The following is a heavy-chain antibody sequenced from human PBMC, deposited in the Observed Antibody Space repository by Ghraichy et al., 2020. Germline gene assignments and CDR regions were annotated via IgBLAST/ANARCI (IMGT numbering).Heavy chain of an antibody. J-gene: IGHJ4*02. Sequence: GESLNISCAASGFTFSDSYMDWVRQAPGKGLEWVGRVRNKANGYTTEYAASVEGRFTISRDDSKNSLYLQMNSLKTEDTAVYYCARLAYCITTTCSGLDYWGRGTLVTVSS. CDR2: VRNKANGYTT. D-gene: IGHD2/OR15-2a*01. CDR3: ARLAYCITTTCSGLDY. V-gene: IGHV3-72*01. CDR1: GFTFSDSY.